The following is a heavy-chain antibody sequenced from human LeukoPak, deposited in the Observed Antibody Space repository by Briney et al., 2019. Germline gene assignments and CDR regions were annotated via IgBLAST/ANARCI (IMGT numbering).Heavy chain of an antibody. D-gene: IGHD5/OR15-5a*01. CDR1: GFTFSTYA. CDR3: SRDPTQYLRYGYFDH. V-gene: IGHV3-30*04. CDR2: ISYDGRQN. Sequence: PGRPLRLSCAASGFTFSTYAMNWVRQAPGKGLEWVAVISYDGRQNYYADSVKGRFTISRDNAKNSVYLQMDSLRAEDTAVYYCSRDPTQYLRYGYFDHWGQGALVTVSS. J-gene: IGHJ4*02.